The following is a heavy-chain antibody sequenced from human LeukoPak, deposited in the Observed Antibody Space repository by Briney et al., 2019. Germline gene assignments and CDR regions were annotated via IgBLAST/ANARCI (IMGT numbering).Heavy chain of an antibody. CDR3: ARRPIVGATRY. CDR2: IYYSGST. J-gene: IGHJ4*02. CDR1: GGSISSSSYY. D-gene: IGHD1-26*01. Sequence: PSETLSLTRTVSGGSISSSSYYWGWIRQPPGKGLEWIGSIYYSGSTYYNPSLKSRVTISVDTSKNQFSLKLSSVTAADTAVYYCARRPIVGATRYWGQGTLVTVSS. V-gene: IGHV4-39*01.